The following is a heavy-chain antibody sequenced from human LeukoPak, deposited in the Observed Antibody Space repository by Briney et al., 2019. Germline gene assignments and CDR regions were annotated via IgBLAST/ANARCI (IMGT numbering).Heavy chain of an antibody. J-gene: IGHJ4*02. CDR2: ILPSGDST. Sequence: GGSLRLSCAASGFIFRNYAMTWVRQAPGKGLEWVSGILPSGDSTYYADSVKGRFTISRDSSQNTLFLEMNSLRVEDTAIYYCATRPNHSWGQGTLVTVSS. V-gene: IGHV3-23*01. CDR3: ATRPNHS. CDR1: GFIFRNYA.